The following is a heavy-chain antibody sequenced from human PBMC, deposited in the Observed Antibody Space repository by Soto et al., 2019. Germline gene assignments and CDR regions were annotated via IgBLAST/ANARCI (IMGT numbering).Heavy chain of an antibody. CDR1: EFTFRSYW. CDR3: ARSLPGTYGAFDL. CDR2: ISGDGSST. V-gene: IGHV3-74*01. Sequence: PGGSLRLSCAASEFTFRSYWMHWVCQSPGKGLVWVSRISGDGSSTNYADSVKGRFTISRDNAKNTVYLQIDSLRAEDTAVYYCARSLPGTYGAFDLWGQGTMVTVSS. D-gene: IGHD1-7*01. J-gene: IGHJ3*01.